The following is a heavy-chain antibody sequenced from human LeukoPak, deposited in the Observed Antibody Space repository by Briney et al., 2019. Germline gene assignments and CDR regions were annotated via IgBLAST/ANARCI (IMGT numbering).Heavy chain of an antibody. J-gene: IGHJ4*02. CDR2: INTNTGNP. V-gene: IGHV7-4-1*02. Sequence: ASVTVSCKASGYTFTSYAMNWVRQAPGQGLEWMGWINTNTGNPTYAQGFTGRFVFSLDTSVSTAYLQISSLKAEDTAVYYCARESPYFDWFPEGYWGQGTLVTVSS. CDR3: ARESPYFDWFPEGY. D-gene: IGHD3-9*01. CDR1: GYTFTSYA.